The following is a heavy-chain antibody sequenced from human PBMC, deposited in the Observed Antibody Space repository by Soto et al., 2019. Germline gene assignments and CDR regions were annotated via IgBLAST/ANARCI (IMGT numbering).Heavy chain of an antibody. CDR1: GFTFGDYA. CDR3: TRVVGSMVVTAPDYYYGMDV. CDR2: IRSKAYGGTT. J-gene: IGHJ6*02. Sequence: GGSLRLSCTASGFTFGDYAMSWVRQAPGKGLEWVGFIRSKAYGGTTEYAASVKGRFTISRDDSKSIAYLQMNSLKTEDTAVYYCTRVVGSMVVTAPDYYYGMDVWGQGTTATVSS. V-gene: IGHV3-49*04. D-gene: IGHD2-21*02.